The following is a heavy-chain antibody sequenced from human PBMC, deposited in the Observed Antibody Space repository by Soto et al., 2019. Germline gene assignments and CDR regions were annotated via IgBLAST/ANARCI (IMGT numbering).Heavy chain of an antibody. V-gene: IGHV3-9*01. Sequence: GGSLRLSCAASGFTFDDYAMHWVRQAPGKGLEWVSGISWNSGSIGYADSVKGRFTISRDNAKNSLYLQMNSLRAVDTALYYCAKEYDFWSGYYRAFDYWGQGTLVTVSS. CDR3: AKEYDFWSGYYRAFDY. J-gene: IGHJ4*02. CDR1: GFTFDDYA. D-gene: IGHD3-3*01. CDR2: ISWNSGSI.